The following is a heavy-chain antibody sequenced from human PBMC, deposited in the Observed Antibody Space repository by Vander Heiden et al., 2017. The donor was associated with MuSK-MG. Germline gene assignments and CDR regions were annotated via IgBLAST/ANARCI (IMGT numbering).Heavy chain of an antibody. Sequence: QVQLQESGPGLVKPSETLSLTCTVSGGSISGYYWSWMRQPPGKGLEWIGGIYNSGSTNYNPSLKSRVTISVDTSKNQFSLKLSSVTAADTAVYYCARGDYDSSDYSRTFDYWGQGTLVTVSS. V-gene: IGHV4-59*01. D-gene: IGHD3-22*01. CDR2: IYNSGST. CDR3: ARGDYDSSDYSRTFDY. J-gene: IGHJ4*02. CDR1: GGSISGYY.